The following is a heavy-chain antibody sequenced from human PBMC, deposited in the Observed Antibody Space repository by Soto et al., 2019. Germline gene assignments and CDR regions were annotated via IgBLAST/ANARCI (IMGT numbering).Heavy chain of an antibody. J-gene: IGHJ4*02. Sequence: QVQLVQSGAEVKKPGSSVKVSCKASGGTFSSYTISWVRQAPGQGLEWMGRIIPILGIANYAQKFQGRVTITADKYSSIACMELSSLRSEDTAVYYCARGPNCSGGSCYFHSWCDCWGQGTLVTVSS. CDR1: GGTFSSYT. CDR2: IIPILGIA. V-gene: IGHV1-69*02. D-gene: IGHD2-15*01. CDR3: ARGPNCSGGSCYFHSWCDC.